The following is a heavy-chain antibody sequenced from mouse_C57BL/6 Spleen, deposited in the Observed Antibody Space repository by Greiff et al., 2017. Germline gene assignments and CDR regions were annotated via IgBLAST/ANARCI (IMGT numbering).Heavy chain of an antibody. CDR2: IYPGDGDT. Sequence: QVQLKESGPELVKPGASVKISCKASGYAFSSSWMNWVKQRPGKGLEWIGRIYPGDGDTNYNGKFKGKATLTADKSSSTAYMQLSSLTSEDSAVYFCARTEDGYYLYAMDYWGQGTSVTVSS. CDR1: GYAFSSSW. V-gene: IGHV1-82*01. D-gene: IGHD2-3*01. CDR3: ARTEDGYYLYAMDY. J-gene: IGHJ4*01.